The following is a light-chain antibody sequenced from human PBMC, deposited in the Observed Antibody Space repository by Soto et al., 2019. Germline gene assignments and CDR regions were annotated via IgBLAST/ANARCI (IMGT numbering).Light chain of an antibody. CDR3: QQYDFWPRT. CDR1: QSLTTN. Sequence: EKVRPQSPATLPVPQGQRATPSCRASQSLTTNLAWYQKKPGQAPRLLIYGVSTRATGIPARFSGSGSGTEFTLTISSLQSEDFAVYYCQQYDFWPRTFGQGTKVESK. CDR2: GVS. V-gene: IGKV3-15*01. J-gene: IGKJ1*01.